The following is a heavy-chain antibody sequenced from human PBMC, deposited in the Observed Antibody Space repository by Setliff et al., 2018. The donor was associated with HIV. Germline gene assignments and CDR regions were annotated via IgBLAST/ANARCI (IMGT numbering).Heavy chain of an antibody. V-gene: IGHV4-39*07. CDR1: GGSISSGDYY. CDR2: IYHSGST. J-gene: IGHJ4*02. Sequence: SETLSLTCTVSGGSISSGDYYWTWIRQPPGEGLEWIGSIYHSGSTYYNPSLKSRVTISVDTSKNQVSLKLSSVAAADTAVYHCARGAYRDGYDYWGQGTLVTVSS. CDR3: ARGAYRDGYDY. D-gene: IGHD5-18*01.